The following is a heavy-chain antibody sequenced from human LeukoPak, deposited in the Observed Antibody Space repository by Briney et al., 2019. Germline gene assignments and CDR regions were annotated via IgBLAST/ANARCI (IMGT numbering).Heavy chain of an antibody. CDR3: ARHYSNFDY. CDR2: IYYSGNT. D-gene: IGHD4-11*01. Sequence: PSETLSLTCTVSGDSISSSSYYWGWIRQPPGKGLEWVGSIYYSGNTYYNPSLKSRVTISVDTSKNQFSLKLSSVTAADTAVYYCARHYSNFDYWGQGTLVTVSS. CDR1: GDSISSSSYY. V-gene: IGHV4-39*01. J-gene: IGHJ4*02.